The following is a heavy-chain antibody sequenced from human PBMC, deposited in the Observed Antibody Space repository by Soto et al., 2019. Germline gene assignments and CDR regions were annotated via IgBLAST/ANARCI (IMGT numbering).Heavy chain of an antibody. CDR2: IYYSGST. CDR3: ARLMTTVTQNWFDP. Sequence: SETLSLTCTVSGGSISSSSYYWGWIRQPPGKGLEWIGSIYYSGSTYYNPSLKSRVTISVDTSRNQFSLKLSSVTAADTAVYYCARLMTTVTQNWFDPWGQGTLVTVSS. J-gene: IGHJ5*02. D-gene: IGHD4-17*01. CDR1: GGSISSSSYY. V-gene: IGHV4-39*01.